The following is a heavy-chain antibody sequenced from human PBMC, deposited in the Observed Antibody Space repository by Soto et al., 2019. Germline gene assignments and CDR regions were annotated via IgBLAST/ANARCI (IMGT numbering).Heavy chain of an antibody. CDR2: ISNDGNSE. V-gene: IGHV3-30*18. Sequence: QVQLVESGGGVVHPGRSLRLSCAASGFTFSAFGMHWVRQAPGKGLEWVAVISNDGNSEHYADSVKGRFTISRDNSKNTFYLQMNSLSVEDTVVYYCANTITTVGGSSTVRGALLDNWGQGILVSVSS. D-gene: IGHD3-3*01. CDR1: GFTFSAFG. CDR3: ANTITTVGGSSTVRGALLDN. J-gene: IGHJ4*02.